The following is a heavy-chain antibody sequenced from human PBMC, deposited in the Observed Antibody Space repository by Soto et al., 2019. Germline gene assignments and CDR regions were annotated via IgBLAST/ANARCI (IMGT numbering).Heavy chain of an antibody. J-gene: IGHJ6*02. CDR3: ARPYDSSGYRVGYYYYGMDV. D-gene: IGHD3-22*01. CDR1: EFTFSSYA. Sequence: PGGSLRLSCAASEFTFSSYAMHWVRQAPGKGLERVAVISYDGSNKYYADTVKGRFTISRDNFKNTLYLQMNSLRAEDTAVYYCARPYDSSGYRVGYYYYGMDVWGQGTTVTVSS. CDR2: ISYDGSNK. V-gene: IGHV3-30-3*01.